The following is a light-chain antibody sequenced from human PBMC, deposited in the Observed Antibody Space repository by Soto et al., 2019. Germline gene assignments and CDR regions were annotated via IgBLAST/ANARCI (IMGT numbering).Light chain of an antibody. Sequence: QSVLTQPRSGSGSPGQSVTISCTGTISYVAGYNYVSWYQHHPCNAPKLLISDVTTRPSWVPDRFSGSKSGSTASLTISELQAAADADYYCSSYAGSNNLVFGRGTK. CDR1: ISYVAGYNY. V-gene: IGLV2-11*01. CDR2: DVT. J-gene: IGLJ2*01. CDR3: SSYAGSNNLV.